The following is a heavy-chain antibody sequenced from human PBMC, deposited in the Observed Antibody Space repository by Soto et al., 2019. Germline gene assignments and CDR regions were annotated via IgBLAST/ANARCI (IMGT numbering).Heavy chain of an antibody. V-gene: IGHV3-11*01. CDR2: ISGGGTTM. D-gene: IGHD3-10*01. CDR3: ACDPYYYGSAF. Sequence: QVQLVESGGGLVEPGGSLRLSCAASGLRFSDHYMTWIRQAPGKGLEWVSKISGGGTTMYYADSVKGRFTVSRDNAKNSLYLQMNSLRAEDTAVYYCACDPYYYGSAFWVQGTLVTVSS. CDR1: GLRFSDHY. J-gene: IGHJ4*02.